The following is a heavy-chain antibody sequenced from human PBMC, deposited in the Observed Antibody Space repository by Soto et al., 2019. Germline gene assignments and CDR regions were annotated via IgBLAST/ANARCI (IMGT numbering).Heavy chain of an antibody. CDR3: ARVIRSSGWYWIGY. CDR1: GFIFSSYE. Sequence: PGGSLRLSCSASGFIFSSYEMNWVRQAPGKGLEWVSYISSSATTIYYADSVKGRFTISRDNAKNSLYLHMNSLRAEDTAVYYCARVIRSSGWYWIGYWGQGTLVTVSS. CDR2: ISSSATTI. D-gene: IGHD6-19*01. V-gene: IGHV3-48*03. J-gene: IGHJ4*02.